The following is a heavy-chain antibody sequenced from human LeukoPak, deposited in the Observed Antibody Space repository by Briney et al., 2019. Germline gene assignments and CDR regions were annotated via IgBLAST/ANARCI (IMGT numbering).Heavy chain of an antibody. CDR1: GFTFSSYE. CDR3: ARIYYYDSSGYSEYYFDY. V-gene: IGHV3-48*03. D-gene: IGHD3-22*01. J-gene: IGHJ4*02. Sequence: GGSLRLSCAALGFTFSSYEMNWVRQAPGKGLEWVSYISSSGTTIYYADSVKGRFTISRDNAKNSLYLQMNSLRAEDTAVYYCARIYYYDSSGYSEYYFDYWGQGTLVTVSS. CDR2: ISSSGTTI.